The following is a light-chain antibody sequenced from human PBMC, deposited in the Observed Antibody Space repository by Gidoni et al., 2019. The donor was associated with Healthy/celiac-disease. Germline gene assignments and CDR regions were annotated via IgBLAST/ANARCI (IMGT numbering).Light chain of an antibody. CDR3: QQYNNCPPYT. Sequence: EIVITQSPATLSVSPGERATLSCRASQSVSSNLAWYKQKPGQAPRLLIYGASTRATGIPARFSGSGSGTEFTLTISSLQSEDFAVYYCQQYNNCPPYTFGQGTKLEIK. V-gene: IGKV3-15*01. J-gene: IGKJ2*01. CDR1: QSVSSN. CDR2: GAS.